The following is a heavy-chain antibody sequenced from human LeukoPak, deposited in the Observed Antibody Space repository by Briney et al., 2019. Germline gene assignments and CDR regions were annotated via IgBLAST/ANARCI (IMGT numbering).Heavy chain of an antibody. CDR2: ISYDGSNK. CDR3: AKGLYSSSWYGIDY. J-gene: IGHJ4*02. D-gene: IGHD6-13*01. CDR1: GFTFSSYG. Sequence: GRSQRLSCAASGFTFSSYGMHWVRQAPGKGLEWVAVISYDGSNKYYADSVKGRFTISRDNSKNTLYLQMNSLRAEDTAVYYCAKGLYSSSWYGIDYWGQGTLVTVSS. V-gene: IGHV3-30*18.